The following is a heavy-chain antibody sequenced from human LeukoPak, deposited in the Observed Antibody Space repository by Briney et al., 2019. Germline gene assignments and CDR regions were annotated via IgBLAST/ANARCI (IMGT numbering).Heavy chain of an antibody. CDR2: ISGSGGST. CDR1: GFTFSSYS. CDR3: AKIIAVAGKLVYYYHGMDV. J-gene: IGHJ6*02. D-gene: IGHD6-19*01. V-gene: IGHV3-23*01. Sequence: PGGSLRLSCAASGFTFSSYSMSWVRQAPGKGLEWVSAISGSGGSTYYADSVKGRFTISRDNSKNTLYLQMNSLRAEDTAVYYCAKIIAVAGKLVYYYHGMDVWGQGTTVTVSS.